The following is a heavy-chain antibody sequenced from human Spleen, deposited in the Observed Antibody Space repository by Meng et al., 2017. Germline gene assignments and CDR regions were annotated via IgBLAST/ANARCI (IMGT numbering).Heavy chain of an antibody. J-gene: IGHJ4*02. CDR1: GFTFSSYA. Sequence: GSLRLSCAASGFTFSSYAMSWVRQAPGKGLEWIGEINHSGSTNYNPSLKSRVTISVDTSKNQFSLKLSSVTAADTAVYYCAKSLLTGPYWGQGTLVTVSS. CDR2: INHSGST. CDR3: AKSLLTGPY. D-gene: IGHD3-9*01. V-gene: IGHV4-34*08.